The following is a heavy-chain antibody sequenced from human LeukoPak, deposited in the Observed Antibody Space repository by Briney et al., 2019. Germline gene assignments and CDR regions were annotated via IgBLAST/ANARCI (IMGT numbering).Heavy chain of an antibody. CDR1: GGSISSYY. CDR3: AGDIVVVPAAGGRGWFDP. CDR2: IYYSGST. J-gene: IGHJ5*02. Sequence: SETLSLTCTVSGGSISSYYWSWIRQPPGKGLEWIGYIYYSGSTNYNPSLKSRVTISVDTSKNQFSLKLSSVIAADTAVYYCAGDIVVVPAAGGRGWFDPWGQGTLVTVSP. V-gene: IGHV4-59*01. D-gene: IGHD2-2*01.